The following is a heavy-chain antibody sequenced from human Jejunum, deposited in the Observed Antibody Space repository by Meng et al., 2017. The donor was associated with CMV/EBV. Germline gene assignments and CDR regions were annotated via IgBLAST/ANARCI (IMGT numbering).Heavy chain of an antibody. V-gene: IGHV7-4-1*02. J-gene: IGHJ4*02. D-gene: IGHD5-24*01. CDR3: ARYGLQSGFFDY. Sequence: CKASGYSFTSYAVNWLRQAPGQGLEWMGWINTNTRNPTYAQGFTGRFVFSLDTSVDTAYVQISGLQPEDTAVYYCARYGLQSGFFDYWGQGTLVTVSS. CDR1: GYSFTSYA. CDR2: INTNTRNP.